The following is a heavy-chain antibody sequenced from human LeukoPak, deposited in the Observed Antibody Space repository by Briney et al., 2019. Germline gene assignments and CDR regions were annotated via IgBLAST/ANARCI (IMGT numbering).Heavy chain of an antibody. CDR1: GGSISSGGYY. Sequence: SETLSLTCTVSGGSISSGGYYWTWIRQHPGKGLGWIGYIYYSGSTYYNPSLQSRITISVDTSKNDFSLNLTSVTAADTAVYYCARSDRGYSYGSDYWGPGTLVTVSS. CDR3: ARSDRGYSYGSDY. D-gene: IGHD5-18*01. J-gene: IGHJ4*02. CDR2: IYYSGST. V-gene: IGHV4-31*03.